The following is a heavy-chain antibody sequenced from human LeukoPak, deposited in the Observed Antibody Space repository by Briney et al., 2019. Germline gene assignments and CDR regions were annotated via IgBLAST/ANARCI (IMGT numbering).Heavy chain of an antibody. D-gene: IGHD6-19*01. J-gene: IGHJ4*02. CDR3: AIRLGVAGYV. V-gene: IGHV3-30*02. CDR2: IRYDGSNK. CDR1: GFTFSTYG. Sequence: GGSLRLSCAASGFTFSTYGMHWVRQAPGKGLEWVAFIRYDGSNKYYADSVKGRFTISRDNSKNTLYLQMNSLRAEDTAVYYCAIRLGVAGYVWGQGTLVTVSS.